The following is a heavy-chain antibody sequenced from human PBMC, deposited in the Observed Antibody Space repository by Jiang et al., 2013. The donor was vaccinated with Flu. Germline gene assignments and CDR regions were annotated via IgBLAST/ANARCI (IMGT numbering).Heavy chain of an antibody. D-gene: IGHD4-23*01. CDR3: ARGLQDYGGRIYYLDY. Sequence: SSNNYAIHWVRQAPGQRLEWMGGSTLSMAIHRGSRAESPITSDTSASTVYMGVSSLRSEDTAVYFCARGLQDYGGRIYYLDYWGQGTPGHRLL. CDR2: STLSMA. V-gene: IGHV1-3*01. CDR1: SSNNYA. J-gene: IGHJ4*02.